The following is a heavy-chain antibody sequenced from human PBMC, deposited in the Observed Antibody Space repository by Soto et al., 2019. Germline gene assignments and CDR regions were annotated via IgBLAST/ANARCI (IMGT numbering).Heavy chain of an antibody. D-gene: IGHD3-10*01. V-gene: IGHV4-61*08. CDR3: APGGYYYGSGTSFDI. CDR2: MYNTGST. J-gene: IGHJ3*02. Sequence: SETLSLTCTVSGGSISSGGYYWSWIRQPPGKGLEWIGYMYNTGSTVYNPSFKSRVTISVDTSKNQFSLKLSSVTAADTAVYYCAPGGYYYGSGTSFDIWGQGTMVTVSS. CDR1: GGSISSGGYY.